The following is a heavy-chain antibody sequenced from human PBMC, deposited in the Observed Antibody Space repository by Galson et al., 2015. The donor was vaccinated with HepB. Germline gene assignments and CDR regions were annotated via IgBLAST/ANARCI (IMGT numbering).Heavy chain of an antibody. CDR2: ISSSSSTI. J-gene: IGHJ6*02. D-gene: IGHD1-26*01. Sequence: SLRLSCAASGFTFSSYSMNWVRQAPGKGLEWVSYISSSSSTIYYADSVKGRFTISRDNAKNSLYLQMNSLRAEDTAVYYCARRPRWELTYYYGMDVWGQGTTVTVSS. V-gene: IGHV3-48*04. CDR3: ARRPRWELTYYYGMDV. CDR1: GFTFSSYS.